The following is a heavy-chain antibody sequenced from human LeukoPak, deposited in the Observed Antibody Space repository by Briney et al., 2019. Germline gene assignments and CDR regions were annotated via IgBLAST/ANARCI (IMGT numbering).Heavy chain of an antibody. V-gene: IGHV1-3*01. D-gene: IGHD6-13*01. CDR3: ARSGSWTSTPFDY. CDR1: GYTFTSYA. Sequence: ASVKVSCKASGYTFTSYAMHWVRQAPGQRLEWMGWINAGNGNIKYSQKFQGRVTMTTDTSTSTAYMELRSLRSDDTAVYYCARSGSWTSTPFDYWGQGTLVTVSS. CDR2: INAGNGNI. J-gene: IGHJ4*02.